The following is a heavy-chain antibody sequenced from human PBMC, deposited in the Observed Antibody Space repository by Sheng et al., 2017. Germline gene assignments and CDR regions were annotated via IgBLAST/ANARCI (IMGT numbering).Heavy chain of an antibody. J-gene: IGHJ5*02. Sequence: QVHLQESGPGLVKPSETLSLSCTVSGYSISSGHHWGWIRQPPEKGLEWLGTIYQTGITYYSPSLKNRVTISIDTSKNLFSLNLRSVTAADTALYYCARGSTATGWFETWGQGTLVTVSS. V-gene: IGHV4-38-2*02. CDR1: GYSISSGHH. D-gene: IGHD5-18*01. CDR2: IYQTGIT. CDR3: ARGSTATGWFET.